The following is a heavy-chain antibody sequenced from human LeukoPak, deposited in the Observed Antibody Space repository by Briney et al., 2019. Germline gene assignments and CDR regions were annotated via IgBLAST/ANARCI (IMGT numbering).Heavy chain of an antibody. Sequence: GASVKVSCKASGGTFSSYAISWVRQAPGQGLEWMGRIIPILGIANYAQKFQGRVTITADKSTSTAYMELSSLRSEDTAVYYCANGYSSGWYVGLGYWGQGTLVTVSS. CDR3: ANGYSSGWYVGLGY. CDR1: GGTFSSYA. V-gene: IGHV1-69*04. D-gene: IGHD6-19*01. J-gene: IGHJ4*02. CDR2: IIPILGIA.